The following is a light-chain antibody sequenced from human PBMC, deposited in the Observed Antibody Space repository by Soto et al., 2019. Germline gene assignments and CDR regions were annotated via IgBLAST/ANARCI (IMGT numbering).Light chain of an antibody. J-gene: IGLJ3*02. CDR2: DVS. Sequence: QSVLTQPRSVSGSPGQSVTISCTGTSSDVGGYNDVSWYQQQPGEAPKLMIYDVSKRPSGVPDRFSGSKSGNTASLTISGLQAEDEADYYCCAYAGRFWVFGGGTKLTVL. V-gene: IGLV2-11*01. CDR3: CAYAGRFWV. CDR1: SSDVGGYND.